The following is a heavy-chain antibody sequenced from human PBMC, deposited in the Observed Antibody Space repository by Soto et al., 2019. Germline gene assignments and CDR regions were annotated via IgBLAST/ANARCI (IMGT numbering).Heavy chain of an antibody. V-gene: IGHV4-4*02. Sequence: PAETLSLTCAVSGGSISSHYWWILVRQAPGKGLEWIGEIYHTGGTNSNPSLESRVTISVDKSKNPLSLKMNTLTAADTAVYYCARGVTVGRGHIIIVYYFDYWGQGTLVTVSS. CDR1: GGSISSHYW. CDR2: IYHTGGT. D-gene: IGHD3-10*01. CDR3: ARGVTVGRGHIIIVYYFDY. J-gene: IGHJ4*02.